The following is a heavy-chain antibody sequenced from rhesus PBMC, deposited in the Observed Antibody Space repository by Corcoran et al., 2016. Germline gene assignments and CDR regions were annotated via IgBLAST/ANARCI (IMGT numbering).Heavy chain of an antibody. CDR1: GGSISSSNW. Sequence: QVQLQESGPGLVKPSETLSLTCAVSGGSISSSNWGSWIRQPPGKGLELIGVCRGSTGNTYYTPPLENRCALSTDASHNQCSLTLRSVTAADSALYYCAREKYSIYFQDSWGQGVVVTVSS. J-gene: IGHJ6*01. V-gene: IGHV4-65*01. CDR3: AREKYSIYFQDS. D-gene: IGHD4-23*01. CDR2: CRGSTGNT.